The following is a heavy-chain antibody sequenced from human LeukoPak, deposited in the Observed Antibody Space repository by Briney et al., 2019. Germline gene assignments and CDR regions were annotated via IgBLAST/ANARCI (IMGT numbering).Heavy chain of an antibody. CDR2: IYTSGST. V-gene: IGHV4-61*02. J-gene: IGHJ6*03. D-gene: IGHD2-2*01. CDR1: GYSISSGYY. CDR3: ARVSGHIVVVPAANYYMDV. Sequence: SETLSLTCTVSGYSISSGYYWSWIRQPAGKGLEWIGRIYTSGSTNYNPSLKSRVTISVDTSKNQFSLKLSSVTAADTAVYYCARVSGHIVVVPAANYYMDVWGKGTTVTVSS.